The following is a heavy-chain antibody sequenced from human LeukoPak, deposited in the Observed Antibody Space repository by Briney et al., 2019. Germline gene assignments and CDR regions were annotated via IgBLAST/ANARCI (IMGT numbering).Heavy chain of an antibody. Sequence: PGGSLRLSCVASGFTFNDYYMSWIRQAPGTGLEWLSCISGSSTYTNYADSVRGRFTISRDNAKNSLYLQVNSLRAEDTAVYYCARAKGRRDYFDYWGQGTLVTVSS. V-gene: IGHV3-11*05. CDR2: ISGSSTYT. CDR1: GFTFNDYY. D-gene: IGHD3-10*01. CDR3: ARAKGRRDYFDY. J-gene: IGHJ4*02.